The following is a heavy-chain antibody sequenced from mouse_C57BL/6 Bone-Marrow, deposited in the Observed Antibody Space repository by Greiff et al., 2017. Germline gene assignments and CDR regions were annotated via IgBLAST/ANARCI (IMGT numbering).Heavy chain of an antibody. CDR2: INPGSGGT. CDR1: GYAFTNYL. Sequence: QVQLQQSGAELVRPGTSVKVSCKASGYAFTNYLIEWVKQRPGQGLEWIGVINPGSGGTNYNEKFKGKATLTADKSSSTAYMQLSSLTSEDSAVYFCARHSNYWFAYWGQGTLVTVSA. V-gene: IGHV1-54*01. J-gene: IGHJ3*01. D-gene: IGHD2-5*01. CDR3: ARHSNYWFAY.